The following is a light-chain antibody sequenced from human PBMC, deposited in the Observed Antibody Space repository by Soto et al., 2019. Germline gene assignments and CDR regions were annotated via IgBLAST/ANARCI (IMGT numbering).Light chain of an antibody. V-gene: IGLV2-14*03. CDR3: NSYTASSTLV. CDR1: SSDVGGYNY. J-gene: IGLJ1*01. Sequence: QSALTQPASVSGSPGQSITISCTGTSSDVGGYNYVSWYQQHPGKAPRLMISDVSTRPSGVSNRFSGSKSGNTASLTISGLQAEDEADYYCNSYTASSTLVFGTGTKLTVL. CDR2: DVS.